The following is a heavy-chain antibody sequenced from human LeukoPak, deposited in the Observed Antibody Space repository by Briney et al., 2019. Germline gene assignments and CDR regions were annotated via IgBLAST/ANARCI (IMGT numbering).Heavy chain of an antibody. CDR2: IYYSGST. CDR3: ARLFDFPKWHFYL. D-gene: IGHD2/OR15-2a*01. J-gene: IGHJ2*01. V-gene: IGHV4-59*01. Sequence: SETLSLTCTVSGGSISSDYWSWIRQPPGKGLEWIGYIYYSGSTNYNPSLKSRVTISVDTSKNQFSLKLSSVTAADTAVYYYARLFDFPKWHFYLWGRGTLFTVSS. CDR1: GGSISSDY.